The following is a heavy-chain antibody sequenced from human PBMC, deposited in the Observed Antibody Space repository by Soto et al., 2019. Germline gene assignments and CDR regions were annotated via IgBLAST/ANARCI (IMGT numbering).Heavy chain of an antibody. D-gene: IGHD3-10*01. J-gene: IGHJ6*02. CDR3: AKDILLYDTYYYGMDV. V-gene: IGHV3-23*01. CDR1: GFTFSSYA. CDR2: ISGSGGST. Sequence: PGGSLRLSCAASGFTFSSYAMSWVRQAPGKGLEWVSAISGSGGSTYYADSVKGRFTISRDNSKNTLYLQMNSLRAEDTAVYYCAKDILLYDTYYYGMDVWGQGTTVTVSS.